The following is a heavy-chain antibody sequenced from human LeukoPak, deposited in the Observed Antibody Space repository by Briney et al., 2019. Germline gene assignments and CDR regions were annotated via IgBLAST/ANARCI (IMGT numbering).Heavy chain of an antibody. D-gene: IGHD4-17*01. CDR3: AKDIIGRTTVTTAFDY. CDR2: ISWNSGSI. Sequence: AGGSLRLSCAASGFTFDDYAMHWVRQAPGKGLEWVSGISWNSGSIGYADSVKGRFTISRDNAKNSLYLQMNSLRAEDTALYYCAKDIIGRTTVTTAFDYWGQGTLVTVSS. J-gene: IGHJ4*02. CDR1: GFTFDDYA. V-gene: IGHV3-9*01.